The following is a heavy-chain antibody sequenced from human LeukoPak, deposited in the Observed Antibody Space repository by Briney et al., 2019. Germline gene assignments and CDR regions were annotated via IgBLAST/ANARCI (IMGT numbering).Heavy chain of an antibody. V-gene: IGHV1-18*01. J-gene: IGHJ4*02. Sequence: GASVKVSCKASGYTFTSYGISWVRQAPGQGLEWMGWISAYNGNTNYAQKLQGRVTMTTDTSTSTAYMELRSLRSDDTAVYYCARGGRAYYYDSSGPQGYWGQGTLVTVSS. D-gene: IGHD3-22*01. CDR2: ISAYNGNT. CDR1: GYTFTSYG. CDR3: ARGGRAYYYDSSGPQGY.